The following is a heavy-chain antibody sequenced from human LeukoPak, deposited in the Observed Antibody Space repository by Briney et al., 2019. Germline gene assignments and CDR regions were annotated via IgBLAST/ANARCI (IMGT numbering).Heavy chain of an antibody. Sequence: PGGSLRLSCAASGFTFDDYAMHWVRQAPGKGLEWVSLISWDGGSTYYADSVKGRFTISRDNNKNSLYLQMNSLRAEDTALYYCAKGDHFTVVTRPYYFDYWGQGTLVTVSS. D-gene: IGHD4-23*01. CDR2: ISWDGGST. V-gene: IGHV3-43D*03. CDR3: AKGDHFTVVTRPYYFDY. CDR1: GFTFDDYA. J-gene: IGHJ4*02.